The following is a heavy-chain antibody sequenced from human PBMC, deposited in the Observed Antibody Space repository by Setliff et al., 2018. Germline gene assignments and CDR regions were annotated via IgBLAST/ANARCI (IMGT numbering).Heavy chain of an antibody. V-gene: IGHV3-74*01. CDR3: ARDVFCSGGSCDNWFDP. CDR1: GFTFSNYH. CDR2: ITSDGSST. Sequence: PGGSLRLSCAASGFTFSNYHMHWVRQAPGKGLVWVSRITSDGSSTTYADSVKGRFTISRDNAKSTLYLQMNSLRAEDTAVYYCARDVFCSGGSCDNWFDPWGQGTLVTVSS. J-gene: IGHJ5*02. D-gene: IGHD2-15*01.